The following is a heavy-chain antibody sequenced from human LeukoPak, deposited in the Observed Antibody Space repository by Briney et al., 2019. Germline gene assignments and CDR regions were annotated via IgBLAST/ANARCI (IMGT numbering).Heavy chain of an antibody. D-gene: IGHD2-15*01. CDR2: ISPSGGST. CDR3: ARGPFSGGSHMDV. V-gene: IGHV1-46*01. J-gene: IGHJ6*03. CDR1: GYTFTRYY. Sequence: ASVKVSCKAFGYTFTRYYMHWVRQAPGQGPEWMGVISPSGGSTTYAQKFQGRVTLTRDMSTSTDYLELSSLRSDDTAVYYCARGPFSGGSHMDVWGKGTTVTVSS.